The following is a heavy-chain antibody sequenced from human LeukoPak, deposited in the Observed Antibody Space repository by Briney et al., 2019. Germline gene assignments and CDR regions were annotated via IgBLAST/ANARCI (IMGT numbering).Heavy chain of an antibody. V-gene: IGHV3-11*01. Sequence: GGSLRLSCAASGFTFSDYYVSWIRQAPGKGLEWLSYISRSAISTHYADSVKGRFTISRDNAKNSLYLQMNSLRAEDTAVYYCGRDFRDRSMPIDYWGQGTLVTVSS. CDR3: GRDFRDRSMPIDY. J-gene: IGHJ4*02. CDR2: ISRSAIST. CDR1: GFTFSDYY. D-gene: IGHD2/OR15-2a*01.